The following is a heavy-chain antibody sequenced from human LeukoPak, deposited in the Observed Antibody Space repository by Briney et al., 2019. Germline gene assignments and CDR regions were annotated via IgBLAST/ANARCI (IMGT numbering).Heavy chain of an antibody. V-gene: IGHV3-23*01. Sequence: GGSLRLSCAASGFTFSSYAMSWVRQAPGKGLEWVSAISGSGGSTYYAGFVKGRFTISRDNSKNTLYLQMNSLRAEDTAVYYCAKYCSGGSCYRSCFDYWGQGTLVTVSS. J-gene: IGHJ4*02. CDR2: ISGSGGST. CDR1: GFTFSSYA. D-gene: IGHD2-15*01. CDR3: AKYCSGGSCYRSCFDY.